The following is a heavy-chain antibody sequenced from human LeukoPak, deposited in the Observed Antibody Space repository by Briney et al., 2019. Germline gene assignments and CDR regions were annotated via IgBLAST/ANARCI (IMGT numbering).Heavy chain of an antibody. Sequence: SETLSLTCTVSGGSITYYYWNWIRQPHGKGLEWIGYISYSGNTNYNPSLKSRVAISVDTSKNQFSLKLSSVTAADTAVYYCASRYYFGSGSYRPYFDFWGQGTLVTVSS. D-gene: IGHD3-10*01. CDR3: ASRYYFGSGSYRPYFDF. V-gene: IGHV4-59*08. J-gene: IGHJ4*02. CDR1: GGSITYYY. CDR2: ISYSGNT.